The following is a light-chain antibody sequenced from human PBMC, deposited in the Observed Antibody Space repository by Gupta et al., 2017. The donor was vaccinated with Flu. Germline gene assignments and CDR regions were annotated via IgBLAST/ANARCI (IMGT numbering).Light chain of an antibody. CDR2: DAS. J-gene: IGKJ5*01. CDR3: QQRSNWPPIT. V-gene: IGKV3-11*01. Sequence: EIVLTQSPATLSLSPGERATLSCRASQSVSSYLAWYQQKPGQAPRLLIYDASNRATGIPARFSGSGSGTDFTLTISSREQEDFAVYYCQQRSNWPPITFGQGTRLEIK. CDR1: QSVSSY.